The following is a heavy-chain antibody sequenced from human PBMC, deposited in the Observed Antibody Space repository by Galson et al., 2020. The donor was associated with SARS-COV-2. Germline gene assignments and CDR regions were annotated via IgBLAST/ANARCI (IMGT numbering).Heavy chain of an antibody. CDR1: GYTFTGYY. V-gene: IGHV1-2*02. Sequence: ASVKVSCKASGYTFTGYYMHWVRQAPGQGLEWMGWINPNSGGTNYAQKFQGRVTMTRDTSISTAYMELSRLRSDDTAVYYCARLAAAGTGYYYGMDVWGQGTTVTVSS. CDR2: INPNSGGT. D-gene: IGHD6-13*01. CDR3: ARLAAAGTGYYYGMDV. J-gene: IGHJ6*02.